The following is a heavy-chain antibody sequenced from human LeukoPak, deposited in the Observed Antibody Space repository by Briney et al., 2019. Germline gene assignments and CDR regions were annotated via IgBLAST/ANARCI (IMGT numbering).Heavy chain of an antibody. D-gene: IGHD1-26*01. V-gene: IGHV3-20*04. Sequence: GGSLRLSCAASGFTFDEYGMSWVRQAPGKGLEWVSSINWDGGSTAYADSVQGRFTISRDDAKNSLHLQMKSLRAEDTALYYCARDSFSGSSLDYWGQGTLVTVSS. CDR1: GFTFDEYG. CDR3: ARDSFSGSSLDY. CDR2: INWDGGST. J-gene: IGHJ4*02.